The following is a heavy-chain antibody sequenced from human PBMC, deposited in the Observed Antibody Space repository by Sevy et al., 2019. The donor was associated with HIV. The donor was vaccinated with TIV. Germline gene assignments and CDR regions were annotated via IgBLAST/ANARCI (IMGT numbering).Heavy chain of an antibody. Sequence: GGSLRLSCAASHYTFSSYTMHWVRQAPGKGLEWVALISYDGSNKNYADSVKGRFTISRDNSKNMLYLQMNSLRAEDTAVYYCARDQHDYGGNLRTGWFDPWGQGTLVTVSS. J-gene: IGHJ5*02. CDR2: ISYDGSNK. CDR3: ARDQHDYGGNLRTGWFDP. CDR1: HYTFSSYT. V-gene: IGHV3-30-3*01. D-gene: IGHD4-17*01.